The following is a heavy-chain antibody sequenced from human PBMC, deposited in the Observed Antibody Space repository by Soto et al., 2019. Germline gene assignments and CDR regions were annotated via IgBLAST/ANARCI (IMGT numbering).Heavy chain of an antibody. V-gene: IGHV1-24*01. D-gene: IGHD1-26*01. Sequence: ASVKVSCKVSGYTLTELSMHWVRQAPGKGLEWMGGFDPEDGETIYAQKFQGRVTMTEDTSTDTAYMELSSLRSEDTAVYYCATESDYSGSYSAFDIWGQGTMVTVSS. J-gene: IGHJ3*02. CDR3: ATESDYSGSYSAFDI. CDR1: GYTLTELS. CDR2: FDPEDGET.